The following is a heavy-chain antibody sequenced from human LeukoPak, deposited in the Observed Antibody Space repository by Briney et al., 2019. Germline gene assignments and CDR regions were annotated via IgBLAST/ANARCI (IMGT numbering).Heavy chain of an antibody. CDR3: ARARGYTVTIDY. CDR1: GGSFSGYY. V-gene: IGHV4-34*01. J-gene: IGHJ4*02. Sequence: PSETLSLTCAVYGGSFSGYYWSWIRQPPGKGLEWIGEINHSGSTNYNPSLKSRVTISEDTSKNQFSLKLSSVTAADTAVYYCARARGYTVTIDYWGQGTLVTVSS. CDR2: INHSGST. D-gene: IGHD4-17*01.